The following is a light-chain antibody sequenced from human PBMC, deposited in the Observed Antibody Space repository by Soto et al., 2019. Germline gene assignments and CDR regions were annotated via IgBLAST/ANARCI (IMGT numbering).Light chain of an antibody. Sequence: EIVLTQSPATLSSFPGERVTLSCRASQAVNTRLAWYQHKPGQAPRLLIYLASNRAAGVPARFSGSGSGTDFTLTISDVEPEDFAVYYCHQRQSWPRTFGQGTKV. CDR3: HQRQSWPRT. CDR2: LAS. J-gene: IGKJ1*01. CDR1: QAVNTR. V-gene: IGKV3-11*01.